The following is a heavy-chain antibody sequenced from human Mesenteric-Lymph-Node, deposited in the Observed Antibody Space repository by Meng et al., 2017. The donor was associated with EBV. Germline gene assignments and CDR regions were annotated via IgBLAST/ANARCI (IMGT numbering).Heavy chain of an antibody. V-gene: IGHV7-4-1*02. D-gene: IGHD6-19*01. J-gene: IGHJ4*02. Sequence: QVQVVQSGAEVKKPGASVKLSCKASGSTLAPYAINWLRQAPGQGLEWMGWINTNTGNPTYAQGFTGRFVFSLDTSVSTAYLQISSLKAEDTAVYYCATSIAVAGTFDYWGQGTLVTVSS. CDR1: GSTLAPYA. CDR2: INTNTGNP. CDR3: ATSIAVAGTFDY.